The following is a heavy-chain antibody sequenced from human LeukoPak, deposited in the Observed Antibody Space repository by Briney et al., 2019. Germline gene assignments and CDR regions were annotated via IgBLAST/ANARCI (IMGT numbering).Heavy chain of an antibody. J-gene: IGHJ4*02. D-gene: IGHD6-19*01. CDR1: GFTFSTSA. V-gene: IGHV1-58*01. Sequence: SVKVSCKASGFTFSTSAVQWVRQTRGQRLEWIGWIIVGTGQTNYAQSLQGRITITRDMSTSTAYMELSRLRSDDTAVYYCASHLPGSSGWFVLDYWGQGTLVTVSS. CDR2: IIVGTGQT. CDR3: ASHLPGSSGWFVLDY.